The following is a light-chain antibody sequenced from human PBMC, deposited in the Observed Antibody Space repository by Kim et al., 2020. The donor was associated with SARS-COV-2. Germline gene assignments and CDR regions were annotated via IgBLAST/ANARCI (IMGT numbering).Light chain of an antibody. CDR3: QQYYTTPLT. CDR2: STS. Sequence: DIVMTQSPDSLAVSLAERATINCKSSQDVLSSSNNRDYLSWYQQKPGQPPKLLIYSTSTRASGVPARFSGSGSGTDFTLTISSLQAEDVAVYYCQQYYTTPLTFGQGTKLEI. J-gene: IGKJ1*01. V-gene: IGKV4-1*01. CDR1: QDVLSSSNNRDY.